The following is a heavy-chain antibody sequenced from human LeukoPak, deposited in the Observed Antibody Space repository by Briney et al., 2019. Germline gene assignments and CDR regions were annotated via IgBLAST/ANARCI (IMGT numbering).Heavy chain of an antibody. Sequence: PGXXLRLSCAASGFTFSSYAMSWVRQAPGKGLEWVSAISGSGGSTYYADSVKGRFTISRDNSKNKLYLQMNSLRAEDTAVYYCAKGPDIVVVSAAIWGQGTLVTVSS. CDR1: GFTFSSYA. CDR2: ISGSGGST. D-gene: IGHD2-2*01. CDR3: AKGPDIVVVSAAI. J-gene: IGHJ4*02. V-gene: IGHV3-23*01.